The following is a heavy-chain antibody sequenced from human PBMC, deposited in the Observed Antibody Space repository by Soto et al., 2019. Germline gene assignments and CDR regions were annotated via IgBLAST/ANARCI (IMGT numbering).Heavy chain of an antibody. D-gene: IGHD6-13*01. V-gene: IGHV4-34*01. Sequence: QVQLQQWGAGLLKPSETLSLTCAVYGGSFSGYYWSWIRQPPGKGLEWIGEINHSGSTNYTPSLKSRVPISGDTSKNQFSRKLSAVTAADTAVYFCERGRKEYRSSWYVDWGQETRVTVPS. CDR3: ERGRKEYRSSWYVD. CDR1: GGSFSGYY. CDR2: INHSGST. J-gene: IGHJ4*02.